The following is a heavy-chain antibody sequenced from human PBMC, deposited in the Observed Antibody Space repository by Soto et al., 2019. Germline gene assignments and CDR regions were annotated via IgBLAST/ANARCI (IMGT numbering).Heavy chain of an antibody. CDR3: HARGPLPTAGNGEYYYYSMGV. Sequence: SETLSLTCTVSGGSISSSTYYWGWMRQPPGKGLEWIASFFIGGNTYYNPSLKSRVTISVDTSKNQFSLKLSSVTAADTAVYYCHARGPLPTAGNGEYYYYSMGVWGQGTTATV. V-gene: IGHV4-39*01. J-gene: IGHJ6*02. CDR2: FFIGGNT. CDR1: GGSISSSTYY. D-gene: IGHD1-26*01.